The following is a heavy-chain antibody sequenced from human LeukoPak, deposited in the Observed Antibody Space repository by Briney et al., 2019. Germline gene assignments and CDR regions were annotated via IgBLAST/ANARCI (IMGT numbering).Heavy chain of an antibody. Sequence: ASVKVSCKTSGYTFTGYYMHWVQQAPGQGLEWMGWINPNSGGTNYAQKFQGRVTMTTDTSTNTAYMELRSLRSDDTAVYYCARDLDYYDSSGSGWFDPWGQGTLVTVSS. V-gene: IGHV1-2*02. CDR1: GYTFTGYY. D-gene: IGHD3-22*01. CDR3: ARDLDYYDSSGSGWFDP. J-gene: IGHJ5*02. CDR2: INPNSGGT.